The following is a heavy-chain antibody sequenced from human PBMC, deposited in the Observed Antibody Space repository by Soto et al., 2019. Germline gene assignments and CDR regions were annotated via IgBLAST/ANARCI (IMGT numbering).Heavy chain of an antibody. Sequence: SQTLSLTCAISGDSVSSGSAAWNWIRQSPSRGLEWLGRTYYRTKWYNEYAISVRSRITISPDTSKNQFSLQLSSVTPEDTAVYYCTRGGHGFTVFRMDVWGRGTTVTVSS. D-gene: IGHD4-4*01. V-gene: IGHV6-1*01. CDR1: GDSVSSGSAA. CDR2: TYYRTKWYN. J-gene: IGHJ6*02. CDR3: TRGGHGFTVFRMDV.